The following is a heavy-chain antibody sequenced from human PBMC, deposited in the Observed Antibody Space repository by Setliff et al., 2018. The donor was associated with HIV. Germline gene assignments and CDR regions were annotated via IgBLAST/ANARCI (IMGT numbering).Heavy chain of an antibody. V-gene: IGHV4-4*09. J-gene: IGHJ4*02. CDR1: GGSITSYH. Sequence: LSLTCTVSGGSITSYHWSWIRQPAGKGLEWIGYIYTSGSTNFNPSLKSRVTISVDTSKSQFSLQLTSVTAADTAVYYCARHTNHHDYWGQGTLVTVSS. CDR3: ARHTNHHDY. CDR2: IYTSGST. D-gene: IGHD3-3*01.